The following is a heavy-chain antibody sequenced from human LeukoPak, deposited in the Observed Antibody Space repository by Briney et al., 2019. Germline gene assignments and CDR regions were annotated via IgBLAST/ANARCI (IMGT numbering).Heavy chain of an antibody. Sequence: GGSLRLSCAASEFTFSTYSMSWVRQAPGKGLEWVSYISRSYTIHYADSVKGRFTISRDNSKNTLYLQMNRLRPEDAAVYYCAKAPVTTCRGAYCYPFDYWGQGTLVTVSS. J-gene: IGHJ4*02. D-gene: IGHD2-21*01. CDR1: EFTFSTYS. V-gene: IGHV3-48*01. CDR3: AKAPVTTCRGAYCYPFDY. CDR2: ISRSYTI.